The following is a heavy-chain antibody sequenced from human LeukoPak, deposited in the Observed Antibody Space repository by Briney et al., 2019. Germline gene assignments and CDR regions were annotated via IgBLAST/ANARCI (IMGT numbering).Heavy chain of an antibody. CDR1: GFTFSSYA. V-gene: IGHV3-53*01. CDR3: ARDPAAAGQGDY. J-gene: IGHJ4*02. CDR2: IYSGGST. Sequence: GGSLRLSCAASGFTFSSYAMSWVRQAPGKGLEWVSVIYSGGSTYYVDSVKGRFTISRDNSKNTLYLQMNSLRAEDTAVYYCARDPAAAGQGDYWGQGTLVTVSS. D-gene: IGHD6-13*01.